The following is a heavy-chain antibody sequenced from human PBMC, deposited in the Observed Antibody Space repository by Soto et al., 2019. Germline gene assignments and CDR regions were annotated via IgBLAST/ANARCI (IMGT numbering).Heavy chain of an antibody. CDR1: GFTVSSNY. CDR3: AGNGVYTSGGY. V-gene: IGHV3-66*01. CDR2: IYSSGST. Sequence: EVQLVESGGGLVQPGGSLRLSCAASGFTVSSNYMSWVRQAPGKGLEWVSVIYSSGSTYYADSVKGRFTISRDISKNTLYFQMNSLRAEDTAVYYCAGNGVYTSGGYWGQGTLVTVSS. D-gene: IGHD6-19*01. J-gene: IGHJ4*02.